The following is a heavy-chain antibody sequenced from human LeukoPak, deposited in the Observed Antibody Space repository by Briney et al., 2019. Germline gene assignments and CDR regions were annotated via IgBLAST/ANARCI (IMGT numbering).Heavy chain of an antibody. CDR3: ALSDTAMIKGGFDY. V-gene: IGHV4-59*03. Sequence: SETLSLTCIVSGGSLTKYYWSWIRQPPGKGLEWIGYIYYSGIANYTPTLKSRVTISIDTSKNQFSLKLSSVPPADTAVYYCALSDTAMIKGGFDYWGQGTLVTVSS. CDR1: GGSLTKYY. CDR2: IYYSGIA. J-gene: IGHJ4*02. D-gene: IGHD5-18*01.